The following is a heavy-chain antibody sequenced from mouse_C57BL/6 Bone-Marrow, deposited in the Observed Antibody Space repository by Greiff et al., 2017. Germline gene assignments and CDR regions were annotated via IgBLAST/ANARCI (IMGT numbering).Heavy chain of an antibody. V-gene: IGHV14-4*01. D-gene: IGHD2-4*01. CDR1: GFNIKDDY. J-gene: IGHJ3*01. CDR3: TSLIYYDYGLFAY. Sequence: VQLQQSGAELVRPGASVKLSCTASGFNIKDDYMHWVQQRPEQGLEWIGWIDPENGDTEYASKFQGKATITADTSSNTAYLQLSSLTSEDTAVYYCTSLIYYDYGLFAYWGQGTLVTVSA. CDR2: IDPENGDT.